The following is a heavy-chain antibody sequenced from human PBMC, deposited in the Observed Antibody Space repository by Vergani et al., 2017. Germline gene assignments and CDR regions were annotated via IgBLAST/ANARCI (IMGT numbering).Heavy chain of an antibody. J-gene: IGHJ1*01. CDR2: INPSGGST. D-gene: IGHD3-22*01. Sequence: QGLEWMGIINPSGGSTSYAQKFQGRVTMTRDTSTSTVYMELSSLRSEDTAVYYCARVSTYYYDSSGYYEYFQHWGQGTLVTVSS. CDR3: ARVSTYYYDSSGYYEYFQH. V-gene: IGHV1-46*01.